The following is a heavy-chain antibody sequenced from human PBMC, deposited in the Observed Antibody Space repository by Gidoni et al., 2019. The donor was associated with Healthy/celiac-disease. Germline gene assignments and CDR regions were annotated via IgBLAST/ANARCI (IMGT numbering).Heavy chain of an antibody. CDR3: ARSPIYCGGDGPIDY. CDR1: GLTFSSYW. CDR2: INRSGSGK. Sequence: EVQLAESGVGLVQPGGSLSRSCPASGLTFSSYWMSWVRQAPGTGLEWVANINRSGSGKYYDDAVKGRFTITRGNAKNSLYLQKNSLRAEDTAVEYCARSPIYCGGDGPIDYWGQGTLVTVSS. V-gene: IGHV3-7*01. D-gene: IGHD2-21*02. J-gene: IGHJ4*02.